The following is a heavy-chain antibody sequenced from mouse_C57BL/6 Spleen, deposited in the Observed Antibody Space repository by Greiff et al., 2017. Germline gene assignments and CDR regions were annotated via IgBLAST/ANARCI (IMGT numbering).Heavy chain of an antibody. Sequence: EVKLMESGPGLVKPSQSLSLTCSVTGYSITSGYYWNWIRQFPGNKLEWMGYISYDGSNNYNPSLKNRISITRDTSKNQFFLKLNSVTTEDTATYYCARDDYDGYYHYAMDYWGQGTSVTVSS. J-gene: IGHJ4*01. D-gene: IGHD2-3*01. CDR2: ISYDGSN. CDR3: ARDDYDGYYHYAMDY. V-gene: IGHV3-6*01. CDR1: GYSITSGYY.